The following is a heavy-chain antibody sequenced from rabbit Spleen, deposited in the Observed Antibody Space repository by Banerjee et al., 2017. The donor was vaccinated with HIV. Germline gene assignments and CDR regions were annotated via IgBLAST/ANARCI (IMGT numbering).Heavy chain of an antibody. J-gene: IGHJ4*01. CDR1: GFDFSRYG. Sequence: QEQLVESGGGLVQPGGSLKLSCKASGFDFSRYGLSWVRQAPGKGLEWIGYIDTGFGITYYASWVNGRFTISSHSAQNTLYLQLNSLTAADTATYFCARGSAAMTMVITGYYLNLWGPGTLVTVS. D-gene: IGHD2-1*01. CDR3: ARGSAAMTMVITGYYLNL. CDR2: IDTGFGIT. V-gene: IGHV1S47*01.